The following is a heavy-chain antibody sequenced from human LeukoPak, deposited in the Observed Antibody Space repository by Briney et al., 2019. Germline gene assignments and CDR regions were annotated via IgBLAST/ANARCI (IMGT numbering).Heavy chain of an antibody. Sequence: GASVKVSCKASGYTFTAYYMHWVRQAPGQGLEWMGWINPNSGDTNYAQKFQDRVTITRDTSASTAYMELSSLRSEDTAVYYCARGGSDSSSWYGVFDYWGQGTLVTVSS. J-gene: IGHJ4*02. CDR2: INPNSGDT. V-gene: IGHV1-2*02. D-gene: IGHD6-13*01. CDR3: ARGGSDSSSWYGVFDY. CDR1: GYTFTAYY.